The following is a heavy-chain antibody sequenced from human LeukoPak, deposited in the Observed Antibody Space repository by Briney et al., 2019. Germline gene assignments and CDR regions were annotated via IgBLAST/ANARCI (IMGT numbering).Heavy chain of an antibody. CDR2: INYSGST. J-gene: IGHJ4*02. Sequence: SETLSLTCTVSGGSISSYYWGSIRQPPGKGLEWIGYINYSGSTNYNPSLKSRVTISVSTSKNQFSLKLSSVTAAETAVYYCVSAYYYASGNYGGFYYWGQGNLVTVSS. CDR3: VSAYYYASGNYGGFYY. D-gene: IGHD3-10*01. CDR1: GGSISSYY. V-gene: IGHV4-59*01.